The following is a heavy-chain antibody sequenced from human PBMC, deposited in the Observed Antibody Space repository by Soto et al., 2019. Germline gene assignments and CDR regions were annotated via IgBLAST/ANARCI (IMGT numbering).Heavy chain of an antibody. CDR3: ARRDCSGTPCHLILY. V-gene: IGHV3-21*06. J-gene: IGHJ1*01. Sequence: GGSMKLSCAAYRLTFRTSDMDWARKGHVMGLEWVSFISYSNSDIKYANSVKGRFTISRDNVTNSLYLQMINLRAEDTAVYYCARRDCSGTPCHLILYWGQGTLVTDS. D-gene: IGHD2-2*01. CDR2: ISYSNSDI. CDR1: RLTFRTSD.